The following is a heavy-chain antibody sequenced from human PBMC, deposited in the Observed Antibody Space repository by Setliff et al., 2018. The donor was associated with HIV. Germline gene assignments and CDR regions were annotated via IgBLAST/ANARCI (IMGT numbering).Heavy chain of an antibody. V-gene: IGHV3-9*01. Sequence: GGSLRLSCAASGFAFDDYHMHWVRRGPGKGLQWVAGISWNSGVIEYAGSVKGRFTVSRDNARKSLYLEIKSLRTEDTAVYYCVKDAHYFDNSGNYDYGLDVWGQGTTVTVSS. J-gene: IGHJ6*02. CDR1: GFAFDDYH. CDR2: ISWNSGVI. D-gene: IGHD3-22*01. CDR3: VKDAHYFDNSGNYDYGLDV.